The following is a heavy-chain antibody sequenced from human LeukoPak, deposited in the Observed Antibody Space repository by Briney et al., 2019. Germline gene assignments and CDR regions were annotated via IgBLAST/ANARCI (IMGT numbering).Heavy chain of an antibody. J-gene: IGHJ1*01. CDR1: GFTFSSYS. Sequence: PGGSLRLSCAASGFTFSSYSMNWVRQAPGKGLEWVSSISISSSYIYYADSVKGRFTISRDNAKNSLYLQMNSLRAEDTAVYCCARDWPTIAAAGTIPEYFQHWGQGTLVTVSS. CDR3: ARDWPTIAAAGTIPEYFQH. D-gene: IGHD6-13*01. CDR2: ISISSSYI. V-gene: IGHV3-21*01.